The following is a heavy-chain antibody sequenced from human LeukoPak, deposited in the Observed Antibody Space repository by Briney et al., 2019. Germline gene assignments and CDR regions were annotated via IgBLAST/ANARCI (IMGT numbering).Heavy chain of an antibody. CDR3: ARDQGPPAGAFDI. Sequence: SVKVSCTASGGTFSSYAISWVRQAPGQGLEWMGRIIPILGIANYAQKFQGRVTITADKSTSTAYMELSSLRSEDTAVYYCARDQGPPAGAFDIWGQGTMVTVSS. CDR1: GGTFSSYA. J-gene: IGHJ3*02. CDR2: IIPILGIA. D-gene: IGHD1-14*01. V-gene: IGHV1-69*04.